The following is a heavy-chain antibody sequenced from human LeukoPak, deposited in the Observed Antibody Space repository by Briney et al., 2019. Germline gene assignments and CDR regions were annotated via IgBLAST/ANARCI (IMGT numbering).Heavy chain of an antibody. D-gene: IGHD6-13*01. V-gene: IGHV4-4*07. CDR3: ARDPRLPARKQQLAFDY. CDR1: GGSISSYY. CDR2: IYTSGST. J-gene: IGHJ4*02. Sequence: SETLSLTCTVSGGSISSYYWSWIRQPAGKGLEWIGRIYTSGSTNYNPSLKSRVTMSVDTSKNQFSLKLSSVTAADTAVYYCARDPRLPARKQQLAFDYWGQGTLVTVSS.